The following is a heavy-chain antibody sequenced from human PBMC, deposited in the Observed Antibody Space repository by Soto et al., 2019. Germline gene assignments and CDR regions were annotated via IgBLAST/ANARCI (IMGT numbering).Heavy chain of an antibody. CDR2: INHEGSNT. CDR1: GFIFSDFW. CDR3: ARDEDPTYYHYGMDV. D-gene: IGHD3-16*01. J-gene: IGHJ6*02. Sequence: GGSLRLSCAASGFIFSDFWMHWVRQVPGEGLVWVSRINHEGSNTNYAAFVRGRFTISRDNSKNMLYLQMNSLRAEDAAVYYYARDEDPTYYHYGMDVWGQGITPTVSS. V-gene: IGHV3-74*01.